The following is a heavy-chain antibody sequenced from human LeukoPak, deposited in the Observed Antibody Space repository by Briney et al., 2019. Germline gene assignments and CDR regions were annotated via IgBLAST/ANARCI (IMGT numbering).Heavy chain of an antibody. D-gene: IGHD2-15*01. CDR1: GFSFSSYA. CDR3: GGGWYCRGGSCYGTVYFDD. CDR2: IGGSADSA. Sequence: PGGSLRLSCAASGFSFSSYAMSWVRQAPGKGLEWVSVIGGSADSADYADSVKGRFTISRDDSKNTLYLQMIGLRSEDTAVYYWGGGWYCRGGSCYGTVYFDDWGQGTPVTLSP. V-gene: IGHV3-23*01. J-gene: IGHJ4*01.